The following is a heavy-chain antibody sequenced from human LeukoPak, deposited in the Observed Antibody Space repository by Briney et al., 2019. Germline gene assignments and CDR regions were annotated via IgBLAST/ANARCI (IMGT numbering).Heavy chain of an antibody. J-gene: IGHJ3*02. CDR1: SGSISSYY. CDR2: IYYSGST. D-gene: IGHD5/OR15-5a*01. V-gene: IGHV4-59*01. CDR3: ARLSSGDAFDI. Sequence: PPETLSLTCTVSSGSISSYYWSWIRQPPGKGREWIGYIYYSGSTNYNPSLKSRVTISVDTSKNQFSLKLSSVSAADTAVYYCARLSSGDAFDIWGKGTMVTVSS.